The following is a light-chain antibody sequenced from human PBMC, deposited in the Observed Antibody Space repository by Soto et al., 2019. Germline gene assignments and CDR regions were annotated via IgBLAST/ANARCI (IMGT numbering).Light chain of an antibody. CDR3: QQYSIWRT. CDR2: GAS. CDR1: ESVSNN. J-gene: IGKJ1*01. Sequence: MTPFPAPPSLFRGGRAPPSCRASESVSNNLAWYQQKAGQAPRLLIYGASTRATGIPARFSGSGSGTEFTLTISSLQSEDFAVYYCQQYSIWRTFGQGTKVDI. V-gene: IGKV3-15*01.